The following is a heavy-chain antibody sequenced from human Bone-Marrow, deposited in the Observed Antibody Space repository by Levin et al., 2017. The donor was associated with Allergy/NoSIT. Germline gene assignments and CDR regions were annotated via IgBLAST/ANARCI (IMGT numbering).Heavy chain of an antibody. D-gene: IGHD2-15*01. V-gene: IGHV4-59*01. CDR3: ERGGGKRRVGFDI. CDR2: IFHSGSA. J-gene: IGHJ3*02. CDR1: GGAISNYY. Sequence: ASETLSLTCVVSGGAISNYYWSWIRQPQETGLQWIGYIFHSGSANYNPSLKSRFTISFDTSKNQFSLKLISVTAADTALYYCERGGGKRRVGFDIWGQGTMVTVSS.